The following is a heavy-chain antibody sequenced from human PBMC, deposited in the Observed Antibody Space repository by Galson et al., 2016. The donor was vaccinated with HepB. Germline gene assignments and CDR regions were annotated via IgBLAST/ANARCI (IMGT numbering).Heavy chain of an antibody. J-gene: IGHJ4*02. Sequence: SVKVSCKASGYSFTNYYIHWVRQAPGQGLEWMGRIDPRDGITSYTQTLQGRVTVTRDTSTNTVYMALSSLRSEDTAVYYCARDRAISLAAAGSFDYGGQGSLVTVSA. D-gene: IGHD6-13*01. V-gene: IGHV1-46*01. CDR1: GYSFTNYY. CDR3: ARDRAISLAAAGSFDY. CDR2: IDPRDGIT.